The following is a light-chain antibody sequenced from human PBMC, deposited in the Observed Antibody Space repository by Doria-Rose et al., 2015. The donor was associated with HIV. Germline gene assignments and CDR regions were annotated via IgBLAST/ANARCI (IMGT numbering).Light chain of an antibody. CDR2: AAS. CDR3: QQSFSTPRT. Sequence: DIRVTQSPSSLSASVGDRVTITCRASQNINRFFNWYQQQPGKVPKVLIYAASSLQSGVPSRFSGSGSGTDFTLTISSLQPEDFATYYCQQSFSTPRTFGQGTKVEIK. V-gene: IGKV1-39*01. J-gene: IGKJ1*01. CDR1: QNINRF.